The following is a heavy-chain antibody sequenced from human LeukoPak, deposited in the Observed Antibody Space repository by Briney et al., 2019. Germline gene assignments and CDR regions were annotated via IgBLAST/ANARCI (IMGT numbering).Heavy chain of an antibody. CDR3: ARDGLTRENTYYYYGMDV. J-gene: IGHJ6*02. V-gene: IGHV3-30*04. CDR1: GFTFSSYA. CDR2: ISYDGSNK. D-gene: IGHD3-9*01. Sequence: GGSLRLSCAASGFTFSSYAMHWVRQAPGKGLEWVAVISYDGSNKYYADSVKGRFTISRDNCKNTLYLQMNSLRAEDTAVYYCARDGLTRENTYYYYGMDVWGQGTTVTVSS.